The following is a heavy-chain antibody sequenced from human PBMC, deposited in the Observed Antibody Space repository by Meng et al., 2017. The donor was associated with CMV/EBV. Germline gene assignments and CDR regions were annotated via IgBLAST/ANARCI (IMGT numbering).Heavy chain of an antibody. Sequence: GGSFSGYYWSSIRQPPGKGLEWIGEINHSGSTNYNPSLKSRVTISVDTSKNQFSLKLSSVTAADTAVYYCARKGGPTMIVVVPHFDYWGQGTLVTVSS. J-gene: IGHJ4*02. CDR3: ARKGGPTMIVVVPHFDY. CDR2: INHSGST. CDR1: GGSFSGYY. D-gene: IGHD3-22*01. V-gene: IGHV4-34*01.